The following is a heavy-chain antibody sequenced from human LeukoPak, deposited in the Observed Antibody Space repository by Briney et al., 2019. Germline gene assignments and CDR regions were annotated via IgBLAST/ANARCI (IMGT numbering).Heavy chain of an antibody. CDR3: ARHLGNYYRNWFDP. D-gene: IGHD1-26*01. J-gene: IGHJ5*02. V-gene: IGHV4-4*07. CDR1: GASISNYY. CDR2: IYISGST. Sequence: SETLSLTCTVSGASISNYYWSWIRQPAGEGLEWIGRIYISGSTDYNPSLKSRVTLSVDTSKNQFSLKLSSVTAADTAVYYCARHLGNYYRNWFDPWGQGTLVTVSS.